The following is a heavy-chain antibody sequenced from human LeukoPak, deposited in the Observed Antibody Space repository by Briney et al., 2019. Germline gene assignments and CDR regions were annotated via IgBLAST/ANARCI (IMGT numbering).Heavy chain of an antibody. Sequence: KSSETLSLTCTVSGDSNSDYYWSWIRQPPGQGLEWIGYIYYRGGTNYNPSLESRVTISGDTSKNEFSLKVTSVTAADTPVYYCARGRLIVAPGVYYFEYWGQGPLVTVSS. CDR3: ARGRLIVAPGVYYFEY. CDR2: IYYRGGT. CDR1: GDSNSDYY. J-gene: IGHJ4*02. V-gene: IGHV4-59*08. D-gene: IGHD5-12*01.